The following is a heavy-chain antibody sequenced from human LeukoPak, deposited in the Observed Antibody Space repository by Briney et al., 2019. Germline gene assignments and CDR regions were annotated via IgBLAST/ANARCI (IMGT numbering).Heavy chain of an antibody. D-gene: IGHD6-13*01. CDR3: ARGAEWGQQLVLFDS. V-gene: IGHV3-23*01. CDR1: GFTFSSFA. J-gene: IGHJ4*02. CDR2: ISGSGGST. Sequence: GGSLRLSCAAAGFTFSSFAMSWVRQAPGKGLEWVSGISGSGGSTYYADSVKGRFTISRDNSKNTLYLQMSSLRAEDTAVYFCARGAEWGQQLVLFDSWGQGTLVTVSS.